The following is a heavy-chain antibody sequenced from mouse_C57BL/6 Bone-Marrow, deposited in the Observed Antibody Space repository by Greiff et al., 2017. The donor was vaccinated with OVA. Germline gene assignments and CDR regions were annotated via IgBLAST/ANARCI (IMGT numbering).Heavy chain of an antibody. J-gene: IGHJ2*01. V-gene: IGHV1-4*01. CDR2: INPSSGYT. Sequence: QVQLQQSGAELVRPGASVKMSCKASGYTFTSYTMHWVKQRPGQGLEWIGYINPSSGYTKYNQKFKDKATLTADKSSSTAYMQLSSLTSEDSAVYYCAREDCYYYGSSYFYYFDYWGQGTTLTVSS. CDR1: GYTFTSYT. D-gene: IGHD1-1*01. CDR3: AREDCYYYGSSYFYYFDY.